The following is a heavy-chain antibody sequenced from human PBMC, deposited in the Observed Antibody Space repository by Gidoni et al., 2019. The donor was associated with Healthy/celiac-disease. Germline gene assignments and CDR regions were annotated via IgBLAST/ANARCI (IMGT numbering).Heavy chain of an antibody. CDR1: GGSISSSSYY. CDR2: INYSGST. D-gene: IGHD6-13*01. Sequence: QLQLQESGPGLVKPSETLSLTCTVSGGSISSSSYYWGWIRQPPGKGLEWIGSINYSGSTYYNSSLKSRVTISVDTSKNQFSLKLSSVTAADTAVYYCTKSQQLGYYFDYWGQGTLVTVSS. J-gene: IGHJ4*02. CDR3: TKSQQLGYYFDY. V-gene: IGHV4-39*01.